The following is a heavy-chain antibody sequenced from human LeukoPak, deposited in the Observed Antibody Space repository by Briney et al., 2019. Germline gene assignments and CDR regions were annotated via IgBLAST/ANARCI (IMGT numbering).Heavy chain of an antibody. CDR3: ARIRDGYNDAYDI. CDR1: GGTFSSYA. J-gene: IGHJ3*02. Sequence: ASVKVSCKASGGTFSSYAINWVRQATGQGLEWMGWMNPNSGNTDYAQNFQGRVTMTRDTSTSTVYMGLSSLRSEDTAVYYCARIRDGYNDAYDICGQGTMVTVSS. CDR2: MNPNSGNT. V-gene: IGHV1-8*01. D-gene: IGHD5-24*01.